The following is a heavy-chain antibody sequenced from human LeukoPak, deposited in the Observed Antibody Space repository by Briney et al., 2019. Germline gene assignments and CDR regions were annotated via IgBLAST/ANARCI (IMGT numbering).Heavy chain of an antibody. CDR2: ISGSGGST. D-gene: IGHD3-22*01. J-gene: IGHJ3*02. V-gene: IGHV3-23*01. CDR1: GFTFSSYA. Sequence: GGSLRLSCAASGFTFSSYAMSWVRQAPGKGLEWVSAISGSGGSTYYADSVKGRFTISRDNSKNTLYLQMNSLRAEDTAVYYCAREETGTYYYDSSGGAFDIWGQGTMVTVSS. CDR3: AREETGTYYYDSSGGAFDI.